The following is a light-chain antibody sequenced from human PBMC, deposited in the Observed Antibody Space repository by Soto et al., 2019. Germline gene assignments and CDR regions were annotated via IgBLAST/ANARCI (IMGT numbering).Light chain of an antibody. CDR3: QHLNTLPCT. CDR1: QTISTW. V-gene: IGKV1-5*01. Sequence: DSQVTQSRPTLSAAVGARVTITCRASQTISTWMAWYQQKPGKAPKLLVYDASTLQSGVASRFSGSGSGTEFTLTISGLLPEDFATYHCQHLNTLPCTFGQGTRLDIK. CDR2: DAS. J-gene: IGKJ5*01.